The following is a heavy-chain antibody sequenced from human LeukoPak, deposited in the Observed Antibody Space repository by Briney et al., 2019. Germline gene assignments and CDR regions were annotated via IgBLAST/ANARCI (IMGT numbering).Heavy chain of an antibody. Sequence: ASVKVSCKASGYTFNRFGISWVRQAPGQGLEWLGWISAYDGNTNYAQNVQGRVTMTTDTSTSTAYMELRCLRYDDTAVYYCARDKVIATAGTPNWFDPWGQGTLVTVSS. CDR1: GYTFNRFG. CDR3: ARDKVIATAGTPNWFDP. V-gene: IGHV1-18*01. D-gene: IGHD6-13*01. J-gene: IGHJ5*02. CDR2: ISAYDGNT.